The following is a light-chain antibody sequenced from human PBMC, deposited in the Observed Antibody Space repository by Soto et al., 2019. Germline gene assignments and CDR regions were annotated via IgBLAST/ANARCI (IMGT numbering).Light chain of an antibody. CDR2: DVS. CDR3: SSYAGSNYPYV. V-gene: IGLV2-8*01. J-gene: IGLJ1*01. Sequence: QSVLTQPPSASGSPGQSVTIACTGTSNDVGYYNYVSWYQQPPGKAPKLLIYDVSKRPSGVPDRFSGSKSGSTASLTVSGLQAEDEGDYHCSSYAGSNYPYVFGTGTKVTVL. CDR1: SNDVGYYNY.